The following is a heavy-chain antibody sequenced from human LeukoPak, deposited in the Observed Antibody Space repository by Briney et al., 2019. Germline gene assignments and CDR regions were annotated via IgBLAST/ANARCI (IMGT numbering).Heavy chain of an antibody. CDR3: AQRGQDY. V-gene: IGHV3-74*01. J-gene: IGHJ4*02. CDR2: ISADGTMT. Sequence: EGSLRLSCAASGFSFSSYWMHWVRQAPGKGPLWVSQISADGTMTNYAESVKGRFTISRDNAKNTLYLQMNGLRVEDTAVYYRAQRGQDYWGQGTLVTVPS. CDR1: GFSFSSYW. D-gene: IGHD6-25*01.